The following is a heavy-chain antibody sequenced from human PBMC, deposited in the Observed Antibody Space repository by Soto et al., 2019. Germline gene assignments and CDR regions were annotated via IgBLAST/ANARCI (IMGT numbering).Heavy chain of an antibody. Sequence: SETLSLTCSVSGGSISSSDDYWGWIRQPPGKGLEWIGSIYYSGSTYYNPSLKSRVTISVDTSKNQFSLKLSSVTAADTAVYYCARHNGFSTGGGVNRYFDYWGQGTLVTVSS. CDR3: ARHNGFSTGGGVNRYFDY. V-gene: IGHV4-39*01. J-gene: IGHJ4*02. CDR1: GGSISSSDDY. D-gene: IGHD6-19*01. CDR2: IYYSGST.